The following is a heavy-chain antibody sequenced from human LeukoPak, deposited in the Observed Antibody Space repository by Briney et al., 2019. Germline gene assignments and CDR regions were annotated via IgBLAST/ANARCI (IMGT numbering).Heavy chain of an antibody. CDR1: GFTFSSYS. D-gene: IGHD3-22*01. Sequence: GGSLRLSCAASGFTFSSYSMNWARQAPGKGLEWVSSISSSSSYIYYADSVKGRFTISRDNAKNSLYLQMNSLRAEDTAVYYCARDEYYYDSSGYLTTAGFDYWGQGTLVTVSS. V-gene: IGHV3-21*01. CDR3: ARDEYYYDSSGYLTTAGFDY. CDR2: ISSSSSYI. J-gene: IGHJ4*02.